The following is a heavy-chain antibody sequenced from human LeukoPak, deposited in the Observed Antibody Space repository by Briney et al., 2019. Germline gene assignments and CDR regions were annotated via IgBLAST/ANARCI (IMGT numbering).Heavy chain of an antibody. V-gene: IGHV3-53*01. D-gene: IGHD3-22*01. CDR3: ATPPDNYYDSSGYFGY. CDR2: IYSGGST. Sequence: GGPLRLSCAASGFTVSSNYMSWVRQAPGKGLEWVSVIYSGGSTYYADSVKGRFTISRDNSKNTLYLQMNSLRAEDTAVYYCATPPDNYYDSSGYFGYWGQGTLVTVSS. CDR1: GFTVSSNY. J-gene: IGHJ4*02.